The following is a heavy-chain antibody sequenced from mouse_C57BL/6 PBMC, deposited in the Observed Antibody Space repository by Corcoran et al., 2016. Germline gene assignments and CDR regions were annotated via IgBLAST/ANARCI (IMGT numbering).Heavy chain of an antibody. CDR1: GYTFTDYN. J-gene: IGHJ3*01. Sequence: EVQLQQSGPELVKPGASVKMSCKASGYTFTDYNMHWVKQSHGKSLEWIGYINPNNGGTSYNQKFKGKATLTVDKSSSTAYMELRSLTSEDSAVYYCARRGYYSNYGFAYWGQGTLVTVSA. V-gene: IGHV1-22*01. D-gene: IGHD2-5*01. CDR2: INPNNGGT. CDR3: ARRGYYSNYGFAY.